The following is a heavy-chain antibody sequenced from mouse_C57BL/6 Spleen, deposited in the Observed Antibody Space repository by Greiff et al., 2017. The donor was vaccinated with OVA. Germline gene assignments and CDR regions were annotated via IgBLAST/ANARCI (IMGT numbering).Heavy chain of an antibody. J-gene: IGHJ4*01. Sequence: DVKLVESGGDLVKPGGSLKLSCAASGFTFSSYGMSWVRQTPDKRLEWVATISSGGSYTYYPDSVKGRFTISRDNAKNTLYLQMRSLKSEDTAMYNLAGNRIFITTVDYYARDSWVKGTSSPVSS. V-gene: IGHV5-6*02. CDR1: GFTFSSYG. D-gene: IGHD1-1*01. CDR2: ISSGGSYT. CDR3: AGNRIFITTVDYYARDS.